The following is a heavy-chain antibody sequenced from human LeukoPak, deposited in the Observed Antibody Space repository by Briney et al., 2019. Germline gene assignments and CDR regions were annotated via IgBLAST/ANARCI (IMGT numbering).Heavy chain of an antibody. D-gene: IGHD1-20*01. CDR3: ARDNWNGPSDAFDI. CDR1: GGSISSGGYY. CDR2: IYYSGCT. J-gene: IGHJ3*02. V-gene: IGHV4-31*03. Sequence: SETLSLTCTVSGGSISSGGYYWSWIRQHPGKGLEWIGYIYYSGCTYYNPSLKSRVTISVDTSKNQFSLKLSSVTAADTAVYYCARDNWNGPSDAFDIWGQGTMVTVSS.